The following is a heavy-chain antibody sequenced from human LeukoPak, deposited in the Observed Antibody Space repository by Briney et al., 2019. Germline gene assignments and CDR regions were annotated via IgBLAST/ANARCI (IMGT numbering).Heavy chain of an antibody. CDR1: GGSISSGSYY. CDR2: IYTSGST. V-gene: IGHV4-61*02. J-gene: IGHJ5*02. CDR3: ARDSYSSGWYNWFDP. Sequence: PSQTLSLTCTVSGGSISSGSYYWSWIRQPAGKGLEWIGRIYTSGSTNYNPSLKSLVTISVDTSKNQFSLKLSSVTAADTAVYYCARDSYSSGWYNWFDPWGQGTLVTVSS. D-gene: IGHD6-19*01.